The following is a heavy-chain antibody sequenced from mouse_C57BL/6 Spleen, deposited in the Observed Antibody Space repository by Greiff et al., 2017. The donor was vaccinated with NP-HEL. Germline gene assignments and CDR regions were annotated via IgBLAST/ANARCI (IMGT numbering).Heavy chain of an antibody. CDR1: GYAFSSSW. V-gene: IGHV1-82*01. Sequence: VQLQQSGPELVKPGASVKISCKASGYAFSSSWMNWVKQRPGKGLEWIGRIYPGDGDTNYNGKFKGKATLTADKSSSTAYMQLSSLTSEDSAVYFCASPYYSNFDFYAMDYWGQGTSVTVSS. CDR3: ASPYYSNFDFYAMDY. J-gene: IGHJ4*01. D-gene: IGHD2-5*01. CDR2: IYPGDGDT.